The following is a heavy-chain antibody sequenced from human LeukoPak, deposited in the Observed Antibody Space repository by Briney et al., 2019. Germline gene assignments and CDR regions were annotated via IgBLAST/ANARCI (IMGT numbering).Heavy chain of an antibody. CDR2: IYTSGST. J-gene: IGHJ3*02. V-gene: IGHV4-4*09. Sequence: SETLSLTCTVSGGSISSYYRSWIRQPPGKGLEWIGYIYTSGSTNYNPSLKSRVTISVDTSKNQFSLKLSSVTAADTAVYYCARSYYDFWSGYYTQRLPDAFDIWGQGTMVTVSS. CDR1: GGSISSYY. D-gene: IGHD3-3*01. CDR3: ARSYYDFWSGYYTQRLPDAFDI.